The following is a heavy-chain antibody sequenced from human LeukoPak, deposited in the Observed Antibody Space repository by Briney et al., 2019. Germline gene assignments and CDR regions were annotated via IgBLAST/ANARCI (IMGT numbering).Heavy chain of an antibody. CDR3: ARDGTIFGVDRYYYYGMDV. V-gene: IGHV1-69*13. D-gene: IGHD3-3*01. CDR1: GGTFSSYA. Sequence: SVKVSCKASGGTFSSYAISWVRQAPGQGLEWMGGIIPIFGTANYAQKFQGRVTITADESTSTAYMELSSLRSEDTAVYYCARDGTIFGVDRYYYYGMDVWGQGTRSPSP. CDR2: IIPIFGTA. J-gene: IGHJ6*02.